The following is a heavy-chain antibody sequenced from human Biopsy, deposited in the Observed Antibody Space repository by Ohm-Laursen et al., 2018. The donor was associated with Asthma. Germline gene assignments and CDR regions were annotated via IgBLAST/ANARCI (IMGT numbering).Heavy chain of an antibody. CDR2: ISYDGSNK. V-gene: IGHV3-30*03. D-gene: IGHD3-3*01. J-gene: IGHJ4*02. CDR1: GFTFSSYG. Sequence: SLRFSCAASGFTFSSYGMHWVRQAPGKGLEWVAVISYDGSNKYYADSVKGRFTISRDNSKNTLYLQMNSLRAEDTAVYYCASQSSGPDFWSGYYYFDYWGQGTLVTVSS. CDR3: ASQSSGPDFWSGYYYFDY.